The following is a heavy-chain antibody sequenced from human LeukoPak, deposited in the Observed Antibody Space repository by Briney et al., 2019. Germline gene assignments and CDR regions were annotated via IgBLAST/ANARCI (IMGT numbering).Heavy chain of an antibody. D-gene: IGHD3-22*01. CDR1: GGSISSSSYY. Sequence: SETLSLTCTVSGGSISSSSYYWGWIRQPPGKGLEWIGSIYYSGSTYYNPSLKSRVTISVDTSKNQFSLKLSSVTAADTAVYYCARQGYYYDSSGYYRPFDYWGQGTLVTVSS. CDR3: ARQGYYYDSSGYYRPFDY. J-gene: IGHJ4*02. V-gene: IGHV4-39*01. CDR2: IYYSGST.